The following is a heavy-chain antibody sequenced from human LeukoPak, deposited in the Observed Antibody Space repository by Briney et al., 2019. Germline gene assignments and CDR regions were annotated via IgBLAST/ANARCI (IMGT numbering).Heavy chain of an antibody. V-gene: IGHV3-11*01. CDR2: ISSSGSTI. Sequence: GGSLRLSCAASGFTFSDYYMSWIRQAPGKRLEWVSYISSSGSTIYYADSVKGRFTISRDNAKNSLYLQMNSLRAEDTAVYYCARDWYYYDSSGYSRYFDYWGQGTLVTVSS. D-gene: IGHD3-22*01. CDR1: GFTFSDYY. CDR3: ARDWYYYDSSGYSRYFDY. J-gene: IGHJ4*02.